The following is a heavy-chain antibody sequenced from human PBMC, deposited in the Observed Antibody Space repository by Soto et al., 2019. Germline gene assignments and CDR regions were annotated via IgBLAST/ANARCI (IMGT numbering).Heavy chain of an antibody. Sequence: QVQLVQSGAEVQKPGASVKVSCKASGYTFSDYYVHWVRQAPGQGLEWMGWISPKRGGTNYAQKFQGRVTMTRDRSIFTAYMELSRLRSDDTAVYYCTRNAFYYNSSGYHDGFDIWGQGTLVTVSS. CDR2: ISPKRGGT. CDR3: TRNAFYYNSSGYHDGFDI. D-gene: IGHD3-22*01. V-gene: IGHV1-2*02. CDR1: GYTFSDYY. J-gene: IGHJ3*02.